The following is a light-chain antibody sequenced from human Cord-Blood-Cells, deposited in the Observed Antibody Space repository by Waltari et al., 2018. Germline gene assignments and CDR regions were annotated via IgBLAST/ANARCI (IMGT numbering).Light chain of an antibody. V-gene: IGLV2-23*02. CDR1: SSDVGSYNL. J-gene: IGLJ1*01. CDR3: CSYAGSSTFV. Sequence: QSALTPPASVSGSPGQSLHISCPGTSSDVGSYNLVSWYQQHPGKAPKLMIYEVSKRPSGVSNRFSGSKSGNTASLTISGLQAEDEADYYCCSYAGSSTFVFGTGTKVTVL. CDR2: EVS.